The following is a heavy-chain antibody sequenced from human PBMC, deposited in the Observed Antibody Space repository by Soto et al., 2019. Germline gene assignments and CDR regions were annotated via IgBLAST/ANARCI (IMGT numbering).Heavy chain of an antibody. J-gene: IGHJ4*02. D-gene: IGHD6-13*01. CDR3: ASGGALSTSWYWGDGLDS. Sequence: QVQLEQSGSEVKKSGSSVKVSCKASGYSFSSHAITWVRQAPGQGLEWMGGIIPVFGTPSYAQKFQGRVTISADKSTNTSSLELRSLRSEDTAVYYCASGGALSTSWYWGDGLDSWGQGTQVTVSS. V-gene: IGHV1-69*06. CDR2: IIPVFGTP. CDR1: GYSFSSHA.